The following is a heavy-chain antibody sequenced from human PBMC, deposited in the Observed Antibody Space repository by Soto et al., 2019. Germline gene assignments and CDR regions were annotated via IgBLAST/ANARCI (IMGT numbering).Heavy chain of an antibody. J-gene: IGHJ6*02. V-gene: IGHV1-2*02. CDR3: AKGGAIVAAGTRVYLYNAMDV. Sequence: ASVEVSCKASGYTFTGYYVHWVRQAPGQGLEWMGWTNPNSGDTCLAQRFQGRVTMNRDTSIGTAYMELRGLTSDDTAEYYCAKGGAIVAAGTRVYLYNAMDVWGQGTTVTVSS. CDR2: TNPNSGDT. CDR1: GYTFTGYY. D-gene: IGHD1-26*01.